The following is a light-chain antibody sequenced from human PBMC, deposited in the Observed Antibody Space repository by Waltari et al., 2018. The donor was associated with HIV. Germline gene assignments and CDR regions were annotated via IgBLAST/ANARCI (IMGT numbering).Light chain of an antibody. V-gene: IGLV1-47*01. Sequence: QSVLTQPPSASGTPGQRVTISCSGSSSNIGRYYVYWYQQLPGTAPKLLIYRNNQRPSGVPDLFSGSKSGTSASLAINGLRSEDEADYYCAAWTDSLTAVVFGGGTKLSVL. CDR2: RNN. CDR3: AAWTDSLTAVV. CDR1: SSNIGRYY. J-gene: IGLJ2*01.